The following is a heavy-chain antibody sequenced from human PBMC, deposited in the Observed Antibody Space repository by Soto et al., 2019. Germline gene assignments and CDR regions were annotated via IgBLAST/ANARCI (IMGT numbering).Heavy chain of an antibody. Sequence: QVHLVQSGAEVRKPGASVRVSCSPSGHPFLVFYVHWVRQAPGKGLEWLGGINPNTGATNYAQKFEGRVTVTRDMSINTAYMELSRLTSDETAVYYCARIPYYYDTGGTDYFWGPGTLVTVSS. J-gene: IGHJ4*02. V-gene: IGHV1-2*02. CDR1: GHPFLVFY. D-gene: IGHD3-22*01. CDR2: INPNTGAT. CDR3: ARIPYYYDTGGTDYF.